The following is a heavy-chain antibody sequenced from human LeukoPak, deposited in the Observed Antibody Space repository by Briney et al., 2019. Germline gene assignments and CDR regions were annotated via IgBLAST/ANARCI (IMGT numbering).Heavy chain of an antibody. Sequence: GASVKVSCKASRGTFSSYAINWVRQAPGQGLEWMGGIIPIFGTANYAQKFQGRVTITADESTSTAYMELSSLRSEDTAVYYCARVSRVAGLPGLYYFDFWGQGTLVTVSS. CDR2: IIPIFGTA. J-gene: IGHJ4*02. D-gene: IGHD6-19*01. V-gene: IGHV1-69*13. CDR3: ARVSRVAGLPGLYYFDF. CDR1: RGTFSSYA.